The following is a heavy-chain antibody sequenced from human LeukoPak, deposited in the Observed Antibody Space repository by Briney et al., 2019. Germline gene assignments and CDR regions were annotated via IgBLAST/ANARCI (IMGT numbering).Heavy chain of an antibody. CDR3: ARSSGTGTFSY. CDR1: GDSISRSTYC. D-gene: IGHD6-25*01. J-gene: IGHJ4*02. V-gene: IGHV4-39*02. CDR2: VYYGRSP. Sequence: SETLSLTCTVSGDSISRSTYCWAWIRQPPGKGLEWIGSVYYGRSPYFNPSLESRATISVDTSKNHFSLKMSSVTAADTAVYYCARSSGTGTFSYWGQGTLVTVSS.